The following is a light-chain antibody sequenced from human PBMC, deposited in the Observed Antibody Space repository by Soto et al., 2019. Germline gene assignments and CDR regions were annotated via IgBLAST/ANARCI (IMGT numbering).Light chain of an antibody. CDR2: YNT. Sequence: SYELTQPPSVSVAPGKTARITCGGSNIGSKSVHWYQHKPGQAPVLVMKYNTERPSGIPERFSGSNSGNTAALTISRVEAGDEAEYYCQVWDRSPEVVFGGGTKLTVL. CDR1: NIGSKS. CDR3: QVWDRSPEVV. J-gene: IGLJ2*01. V-gene: IGLV3-21*04.